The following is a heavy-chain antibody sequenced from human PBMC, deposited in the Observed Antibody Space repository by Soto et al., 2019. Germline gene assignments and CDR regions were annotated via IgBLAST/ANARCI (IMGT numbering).Heavy chain of an antibody. CDR3: AKEAPEAFDY. CDR2: ISYDGSNK. Sequence: PGGSLRLSCAASGFTFSSYGMHWVRQAPGKGLEWVAVISYDGSNKYYADSVKGRFTISRDNSKNTLYLQMNSLRAEDTAVYYCAKEAPEAFDYWGQGTLVTVSS. V-gene: IGHV3-30*18. J-gene: IGHJ4*02. CDR1: GFTFSSYG.